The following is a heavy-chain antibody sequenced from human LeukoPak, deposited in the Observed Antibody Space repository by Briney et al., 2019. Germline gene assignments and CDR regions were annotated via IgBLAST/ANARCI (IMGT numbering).Heavy chain of an antibody. Sequence: KPSETLSLTCTVSGGSISSYYWSWIRQPPGKGLEWIGYIYYSGSTNYNPSLKSRVTISVDTSKNQFSLKLSSVTAADTAVYYCARTYYYDSSGYYNEHWGQGTLVTVSS. J-gene: IGHJ1*01. D-gene: IGHD3-22*01. CDR3: ARTYYYDSSGYYNEH. V-gene: IGHV4-59*12. CDR2: IYYSGST. CDR1: GGSISSYY.